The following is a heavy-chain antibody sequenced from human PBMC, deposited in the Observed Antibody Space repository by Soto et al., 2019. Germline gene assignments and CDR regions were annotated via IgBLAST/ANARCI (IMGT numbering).Heavy chain of an antibody. V-gene: IGHV1-69*13. CDR2: IIPIFGTA. D-gene: IGHD3-22*01. CDR1: GGTFSSYA. CDR3: ARDRGEYYYDSSGYYYAY. J-gene: IGHJ4*02. Sequence: SVKVSCKASGGTFSSYAISWVRQAPGQGLEWMGGIIPIFGTANYAQKFQGRVTITADESTSTAYMELSSLRSEDTAVYYCARDRGEYYYDSSGYYYAYWGLG.